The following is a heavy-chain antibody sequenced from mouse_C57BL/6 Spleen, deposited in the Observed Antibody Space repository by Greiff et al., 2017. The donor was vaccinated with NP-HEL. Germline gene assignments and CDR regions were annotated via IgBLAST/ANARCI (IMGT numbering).Heavy chain of an antibody. Sequence: EVKLVESGGGLVKPGGSLKLSCAASGFTFSSYAMSWVRQTPEKRLEWVATISDGGSYTYYPDNVKGRFTISRDNAKNNLYLQMSHLKSEDTAMYYCARAPDSSGYPPWFAYWGQGTLVTVSA. V-gene: IGHV5-4*03. J-gene: IGHJ3*01. D-gene: IGHD3-2*02. CDR1: GFTFSSYA. CDR2: ISDGGSYT. CDR3: ARAPDSSGYPPWFAY.